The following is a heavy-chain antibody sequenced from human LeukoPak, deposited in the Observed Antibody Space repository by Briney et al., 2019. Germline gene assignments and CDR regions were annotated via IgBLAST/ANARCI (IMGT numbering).Heavy chain of an antibody. CDR3: ARERSAYCGGDCYSSGY. V-gene: IGHV3-74*01. Sequence: PGGSLRLSCAASGFTFSSYWMHWVRQAPGKGLVWVSRINSDGSSTSYADSVKGRFTISRDNAKNTLYLQMNSLRAEDTAVYYCARERSAYCGGDCYSSGYWGQGTLVTVSS. CDR1: GFTFSSYW. D-gene: IGHD2-21*02. J-gene: IGHJ4*02. CDR2: INSDGSST.